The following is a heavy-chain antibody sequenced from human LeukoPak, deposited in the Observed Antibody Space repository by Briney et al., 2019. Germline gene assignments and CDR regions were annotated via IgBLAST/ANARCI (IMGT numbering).Heavy chain of an antibody. D-gene: IGHD2-15*01. J-gene: IGHJ3*02. CDR3: AKEIDTLGTNAFDI. Sequence: GGSLRLSCAASGFTFDNFAMHWVRQPPGKGLEWVSLISADGDNTKNADSVRGRFTISRDNSKNSLYLQMDSLRTEDTAFYYCAKEIDTLGTNAFDIWGQGTMVTVSS. CDR2: ISADGDNT. CDR1: GFTFDNFA. V-gene: IGHV3-43*02.